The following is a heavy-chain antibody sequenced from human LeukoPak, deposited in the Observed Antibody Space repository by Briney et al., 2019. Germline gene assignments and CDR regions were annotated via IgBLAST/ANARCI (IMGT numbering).Heavy chain of an antibody. CDR1: GGSISSYY. J-gene: IGHJ4*02. D-gene: IGHD3-22*01. CDR2: IYYSGST. CDR3: ASLSMIVVVISD. Sequence: SETLSLMCTVSGGSISSYYWGWIRQPPGKGLEWIGSIYYSGSTYYNPSLKSRVTISVDTSKNQFSLKLSSVTAADTAVYYCASLSMIVVVISDWGQGTLVTVSS. V-gene: IGHV4-39*01.